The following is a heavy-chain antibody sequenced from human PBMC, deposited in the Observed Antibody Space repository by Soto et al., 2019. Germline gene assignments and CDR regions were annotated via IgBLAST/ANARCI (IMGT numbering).Heavy chain of an antibody. J-gene: IGHJ5*02. CDR3: ARTRITSTAATFDP. V-gene: IGHV4-59*01. D-gene: IGHD1-20*01. CDR2: MSYSGSS. Sequence: SETLSLTCTVSGGSLSTYYWSWIRQPPGKGLEWIVYMSYSGSSNYNPSLKSRVIMSVDTSKNQVSLKLSSVTAADTAVYYCARTRITSTAATFDPWGQGTLVTVSS. CDR1: GGSLSTYY.